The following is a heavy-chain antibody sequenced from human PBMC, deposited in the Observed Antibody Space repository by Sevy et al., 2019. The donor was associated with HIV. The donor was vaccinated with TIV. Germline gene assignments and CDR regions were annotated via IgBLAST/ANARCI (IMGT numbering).Heavy chain of an antibody. D-gene: IGHD3-10*01. J-gene: IGHJ4*01. CDR3: ARERRSSGIDY. CDR1: GFAFSTYG. CDR2: IWYEGINK. Sequence: GGSLRLSCTASGFAFSTYGMHWVRQAPDKGLEWVAIIWYEGINKHYAEPVKGRFTISRDNSKNTLYLQMNSLRVDDTAVYYCARERRSSGIDYWGQGTLVTVSS. V-gene: IGHV3-33*01.